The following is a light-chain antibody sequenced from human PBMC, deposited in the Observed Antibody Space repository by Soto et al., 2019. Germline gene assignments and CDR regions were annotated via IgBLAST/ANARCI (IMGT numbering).Light chain of an antibody. J-gene: IGLJ1*01. V-gene: IGLV2-14*01. Sequence: QSALTQPASVSGSPGQSITISCTGTSSHVGGYNYVSWYQQHPGKAPKLMIYDVTNRPSGVSNRFSGSKSGNTASLTISGLQAEDEADYYCSSYTSSSTLYVFGTGTKRTVL. CDR3: SSYTSSSTLYV. CDR2: DVT. CDR1: SSHVGGYNY.